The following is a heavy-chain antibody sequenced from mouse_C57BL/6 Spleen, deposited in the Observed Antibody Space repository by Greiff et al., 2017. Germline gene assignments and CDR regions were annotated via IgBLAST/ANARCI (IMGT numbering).Heavy chain of an antibody. CDR1: GFTFSDYG. J-gene: IGHJ2*01. V-gene: IGHV5-17*01. CDR2: ISRGSSTI. D-gene: IGHD1-1*01. CDR3: ARGTTVVYFDY. Sequence: EVKVVESGGGLVKPGGSLKLSCAASGFTFSDYGMHWVRQAPEKGLEWVAYISRGSSTIYYADTVKGRFTISRDNAKNTLFLQMTSLRSEDTAMYYCARGTTVVYFDYWGQGTTLTVSS.